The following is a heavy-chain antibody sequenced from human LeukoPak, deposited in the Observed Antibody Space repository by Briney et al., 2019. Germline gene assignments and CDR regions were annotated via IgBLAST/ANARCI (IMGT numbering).Heavy chain of an antibody. CDR2: IYYSGST. J-gene: IGHJ4*02. CDR1: GGSISSGGYY. D-gene: IGHD3-10*01. CDR3: AGGTLLWFGELLPLDY. V-gene: IGHV4-31*03. Sequence: SQTLSLTCTVSGGSISSGGYYWSWIRQHPGKGLEWIGYIYYSGSTYYNPSLKSRVTISVDTSKNQFSLKLSSVTAADTAVYYCAGGTLLWFGELLPLDYWGQGTLVTVSS.